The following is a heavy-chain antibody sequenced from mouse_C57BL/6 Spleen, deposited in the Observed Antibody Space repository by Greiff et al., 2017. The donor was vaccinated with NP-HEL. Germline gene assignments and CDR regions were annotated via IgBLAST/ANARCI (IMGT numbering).Heavy chain of an antibody. V-gene: IGHV1-82*01. CDR1: GYAFSSSW. Sequence: QVQLKESGPELVKPGASVKISCKASGYAFSSSWMNWVKQRPGKGLEWIGRIYPGDGDTNYNGKFKGKATLTADKSSSTAYMQLSSLTSEDSAVYFCARDYGNSAMDYWGQGTSVTVSS. D-gene: IGHD2-1*01. CDR3: ARDYGNSAMDY. J-gene: IGHJ4*01. CDR2: IYPGDGDT.